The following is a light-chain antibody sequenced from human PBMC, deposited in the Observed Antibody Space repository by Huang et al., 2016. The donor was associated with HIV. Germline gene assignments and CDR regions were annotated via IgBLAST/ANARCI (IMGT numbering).Light chain of an antibody. CDR1: QNISNY. CDR3: QQYYSFPGYT. J-gene: IGKJ2*01. CDR2: SAT. Sequence: AIRMTQSPSSLSASIGERVTITCRTNQNISNYLAWYQQKPGKAPSLVIYSATTLQSGVPSRFSGSGSGTEFALSISCLQSDDFASYYCQQYYSFPGYTFGQGTKVVIK. V-gene: IGKV1-8*01.